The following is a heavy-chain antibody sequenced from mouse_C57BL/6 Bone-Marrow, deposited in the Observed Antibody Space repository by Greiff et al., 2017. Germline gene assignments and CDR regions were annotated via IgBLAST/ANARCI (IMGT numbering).Heavy chain of an antibody. Sequence: QVQLQQSGAELVRPGASVTLSCKASGYTFTDYEMHWVKQTPVHGLEWIGAIDPETGGTAYNQKFKGKALRTADKSSSTAYMELRSLTSEDSAVYYCTSSNWDPDWYFDVWGTGTTVTGSS. J-gene: IGHJ1*03. CDR1: GYTFTDYE. CDR2: IDPETGGT. CDR3: TSSNWDPDWYFDV. V-gene: IGHV1-15*01. D-gene: IGHD4-1*01.